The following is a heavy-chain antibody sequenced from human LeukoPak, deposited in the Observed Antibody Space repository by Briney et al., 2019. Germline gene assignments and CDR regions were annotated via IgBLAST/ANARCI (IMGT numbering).Heavy chain of an antibody. D-gene: IGHD3-3*01. J-gene: IGHJ4*02. CDR1: GYSISSGYY. CDR2: IYHSGST. V-gene: IGHV4-38-2*02. Sequence: SETLSLTCIVSGYSISSGYYWGWIRQPPGKGLEWIGSIYHSGSTYYNPSLKSRVTISVDTSKNQFSLKVRSVTAADTAVYYCARDFRGGYDFWSGYYTPYYFDYWGQGTLVTVSP. CDR3: ARDFRGGYDFWSGYYTPYYFDY.